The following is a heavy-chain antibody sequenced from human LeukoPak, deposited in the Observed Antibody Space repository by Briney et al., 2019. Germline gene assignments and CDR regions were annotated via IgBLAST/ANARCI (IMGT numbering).Heavy chain of an antibody. D-gene: IGHD2-2*01. CDR1: GFTFSSFG. J-gene: IGHJ4*02. CDR2: LSYDGSNK. Sequence: GGSLRLSCAASGFTFSSFGMHWVRQAPGKGLEWVAVLSYDGSNKYYADSAKGRFTISRDNAKNMLYLQMNSLRAEDTAVYYCAKSGCGNPSCYVNYWGQGTLVTVSS. V-gene: IGHV3-30*18. CDR3: AKSGCGNPSCYVNY.